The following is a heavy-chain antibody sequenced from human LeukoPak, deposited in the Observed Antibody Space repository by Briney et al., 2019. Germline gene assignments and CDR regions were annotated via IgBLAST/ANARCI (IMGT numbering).Heavy chain of an antibody. CDR3: ARDPSIYSYGPNWYFDF. V-gene: IGHV1-2*02. Sequence: ASVKVSCKASGYTFTGYYMHWVRQAPGQGLEWMGWINPNSGGTNYALKFQGRITMTRDTSISTAYMELSRLRSDDTAVYYCARDPSIYSYGPNWYFDFWGRGTLVSVSS. CDR1: GYTFTGYY. J-gene: IGHJ2*01. D-gene: IGHD5-18*01. CDR2: INPNSGGT.